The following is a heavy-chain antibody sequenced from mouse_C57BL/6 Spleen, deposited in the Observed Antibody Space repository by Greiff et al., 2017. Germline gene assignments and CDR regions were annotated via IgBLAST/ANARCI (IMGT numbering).Heavy chain of an antibody. J-gene: IGHJ4*01. CDR2: IHPNSGST. CDR1: GYTFTSYW. D-gene: IGHD2-4*01. V-gene: IGHV1-64*01. CDR3: AREPAIYYDYDGGYAMDY. Sequence: VQLQQPGAELVKPGASVKLSCKASGYTFTSYWMHWVKQRPGQGLEWIGMIHPNSGSTNYNEKFKSKATLTVDKSSSTAYMQLSSLTSEDSAVYDCAREPAIYYDYDGGYAMDYWGQGTSVTVSS.